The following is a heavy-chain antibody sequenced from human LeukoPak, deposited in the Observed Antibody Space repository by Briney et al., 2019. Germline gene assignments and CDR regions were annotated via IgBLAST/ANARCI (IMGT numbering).Heavy chain of an antibody. CDR1: GGSISTYY. J-gene: IGHJ5*02. V-gene: IGHV4-59*01. CDR3: ARDKAHSYGRYFDP. D-gene: IGHD5-18*01. Sequence: SETLSLTCSVAGGSISTYYWNWIRQTPGKGLEWIGHISYVNTDYNPSLKSRVTISVDTSKNQTSVTAADTAVYYCARDKAHSYGRYFDPWGQGALVIVSS. CDR2: ISYVNT.